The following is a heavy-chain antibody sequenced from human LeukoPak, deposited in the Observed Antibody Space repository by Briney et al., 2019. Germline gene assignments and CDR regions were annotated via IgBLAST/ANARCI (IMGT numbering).Heavy chain of an antibody. J-gene: IGHJ4*02. D-gene: IGHD2-15*01. V-gene: IGHV4-34*01. CDR3: ARGYCSGGSCYFSMTTVTYYFDY. CDR2: INHSGST. Sequence: SETLSLTCAVYGGSFSGYYWSWIRQPPGKGLEWIGEINHSGSTNYNPSLKSRVTISVDTSKNQFSLKLSSVTAADTAVYYCARGYCSGGSCYFSMTTVTYYFDYWGQGTLVTVSS. CDR1: GGSFSGYY.